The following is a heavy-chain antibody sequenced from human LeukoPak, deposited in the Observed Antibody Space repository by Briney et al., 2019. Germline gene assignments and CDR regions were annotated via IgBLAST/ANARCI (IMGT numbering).Heavy chain of an antibody. V-gene: IGHV3-23*01. D-gene: IGHD6-13*01. CDR2: ISGSGGST. CDR1: GFTFSNYY. Sequence: PGGSLRLSCAASGFTFSNYYMSWVRQAPGKGLEWVSAISGSGGSTYYADSVKGRFTISRDNSKNTLYLQMNSLRAEDTAVYYCAKDKAAAGTTIDAFDIWGQGTMVTVSS. CDR3: AKDKAAAGTTIDAFDI. J-gene: IGHJ3*02.